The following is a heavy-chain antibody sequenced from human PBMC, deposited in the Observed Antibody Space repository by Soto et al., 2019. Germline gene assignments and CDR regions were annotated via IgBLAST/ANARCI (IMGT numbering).Heavy chain of an antibody. V-gene: IGHV4-59*01. D-gene: IGHD2-2*01. CDR1: RVSMSDYF. CDR2: IFHTGST. J-gene: IGHJ4*02. CDR3: ARANPVYAVV. Sequence: SETLSLTWSVARVSMSDYFWSWIRQPPGKGLEWIGYIFHTGSTNYNPSLKSRVTISVDTSKNQFSLKLSSVTAADTAVYYCARANPVYAVVWGQGTLVTVSS.